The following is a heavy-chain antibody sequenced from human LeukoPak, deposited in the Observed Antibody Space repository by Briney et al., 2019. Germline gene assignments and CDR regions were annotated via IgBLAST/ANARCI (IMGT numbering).Heavy chain of an antibody. V-gene: IGHV3-30*18. CDR1: GFTFSSYG. D-gene: IGHD3-16*02. CDR3: AKGRQLSLDY. J-gene: IGHJ4*02. CDR2: ISYDGSNK. Sequence: GGSLRLSCAASGFTFSSYGMHWVRQAPGKGLEWVAVISYDGSNKYYADSVKGRFTISRDNSKNTLYLQMNSLRAEDTAVYYCAKGRQLSLDYWGQGTLVTVSS.